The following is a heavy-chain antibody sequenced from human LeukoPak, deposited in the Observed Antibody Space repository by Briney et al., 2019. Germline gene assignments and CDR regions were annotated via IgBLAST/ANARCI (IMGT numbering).Heavy chain of an antibody. J-gene: IGHJ4*02. CDR3: ARGTYCSGGSCYSRHDY. D-gene: IGHD2-15*01. V-gene: IGHV4-34*01. Sequence: IGXINHSGSTNYNPSLKSRVTISVDTSKNQFSLKLSSVTAADTAVYYCARGTYCSGGSCYSRHDYWGQGTLVTVSS. CDR2: INHSGST.